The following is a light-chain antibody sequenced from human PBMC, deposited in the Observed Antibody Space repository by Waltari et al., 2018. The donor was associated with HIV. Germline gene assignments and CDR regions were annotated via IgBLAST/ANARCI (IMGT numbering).Light chain of an antibody. Sequence: DIVMTQSPDSLALSLGERATINCKYSQSLLYTSNNKNCLAWYQQKPGQPPKLLIYWASTRESGVPDRFSGSESETDFTLTISGLQAEDVAVYYCQQFYSRPLTFGQGTSLEIK. CDR2: WAS. V-gene: IGKV4-1*01. J-gene: IGKJ2*01. CDR3: QQFYSRPLT. CDR1: QSLLYTSNNKNC.